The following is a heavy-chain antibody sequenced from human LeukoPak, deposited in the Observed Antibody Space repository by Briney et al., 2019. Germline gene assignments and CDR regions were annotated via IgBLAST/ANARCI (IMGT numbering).Heavy chain of an antibody. CDR2: IGGGDT. D-gene: IGHD2-8*01. CDR1: GFTFRNFA. J-gene: IGHJ4*02. CDR3: AKDGQSFNSMYDYFDS. V-gene: IGHV3-23*01. Sequence: GGSLRLSCSASGFTFRNFAIRWVRQAPGKGLEWVSSIGGGDTHYADSVKGRVTISRDDSRSTVDLQMSSLRAEDTAVYYCAKDGQSFNSMYDYFDSWGQGTLVTVSS.